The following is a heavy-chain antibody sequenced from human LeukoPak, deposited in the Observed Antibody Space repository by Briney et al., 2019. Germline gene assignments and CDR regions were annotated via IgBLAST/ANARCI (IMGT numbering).Heavy chain of an antibody. V-gene: IGHV3-30-3*01. J-gene: IGHJ4*02. Sequence: GRSLRLSCAASGFTFSSYAMHWVRQAPGKGLEWVAVISYDGSNKYYADSVKGRFTISRDNSKNTLYLQMNSLRAEDTAVYYCAREYYDSSDYLLGFVYWGQGTLVTVSS. CDR2: ISYDGSNK. CDR1: GFTFSSYA. CDR3: AREYYDSSDYLLGFVY. D-gene: IGHD3-22*01.